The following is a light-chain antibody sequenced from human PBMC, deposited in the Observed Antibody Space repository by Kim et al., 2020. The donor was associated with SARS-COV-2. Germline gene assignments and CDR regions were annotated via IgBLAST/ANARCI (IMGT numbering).Light chain of an antibody. J-gene: IGLJ2*01. CDR1: NSNVGNKA. V-gene: IGLV1-44*01. CDR2: SNN. Sequence: ELTQPPSASRTLGQTVTLTCSGNNSNVGNKAATWYHQHQGHPPKLLTCSNNQRPSSVPDRFSASKSGNSASLTISGLQSEDEADYYCAAWDGSLKALVFGGGTKLTVL. CDR3: AAWDGSLKALV.